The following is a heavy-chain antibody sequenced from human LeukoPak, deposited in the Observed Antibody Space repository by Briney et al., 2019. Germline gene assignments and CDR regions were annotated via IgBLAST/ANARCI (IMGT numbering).Heavy chain of an antibody. CDR1: GFTFSSSE. CDR2: ISSSGGTI. CDR3: ARSGHHLFDF. J-gene: IGHJ4*02. D-gene: IGHD1-26*01. Sequence: GGSPRLSCAASGFTFSSSEMNWARQAPGKGLEWVSYISSSGGTISYADSVKGRFTISRDNAKNSLYLQMNSLRAEDTAIYYCARSGHHLFDFWGQGTVVTVSS. V-gene: IGHV3-48*03.